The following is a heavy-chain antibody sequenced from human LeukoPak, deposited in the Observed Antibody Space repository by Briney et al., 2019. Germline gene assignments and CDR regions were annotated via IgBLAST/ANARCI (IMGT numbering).Heavy chain of an antibody. Sequence: GSLRLSCAASAFSLSAYNMNWVRQAPGKGLEWVSSISSSSSFLHYADSVKGRFTISRDNAKNSLYLQLNSLRADDTAVYYCARGQYCGGDCFYFDYWGQGTLVTVSS. CDR2: ISSSSSFL. V-gene: IGHV3-21*01. CDR1: AFSLSAYN. D-gene: IGHD2-21*01. CDR3: ARGQYCGGDCFYFDY. J-gene: IGHJ4*02.